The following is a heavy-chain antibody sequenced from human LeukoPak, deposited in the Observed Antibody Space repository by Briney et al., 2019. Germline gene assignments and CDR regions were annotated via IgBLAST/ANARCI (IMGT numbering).Heavy chain of an antibody. D-gene: IGHD3-10*01. J-gene: IGHJ5*02. Sequence: SETLSLTCAVYGGSFSGYYWSWIRQPPGKGLEWIGEINHSGSTNYNPSLKSRVTTSVDTSKNQFSLKLSSVTAADTAVYYCARNPHITMVRGVIDWFDPWGQGTLVTVSS. V-gene: IGHV4-34*01. CDR3: ARNPHITMVRGVIDWFDP. CDR1: GGSFSGYY. CDR2: INHSGST.